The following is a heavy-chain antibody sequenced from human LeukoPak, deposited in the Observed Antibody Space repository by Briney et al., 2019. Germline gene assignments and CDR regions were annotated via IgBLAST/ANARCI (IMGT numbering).Heavy chain of an antibody. V-gene: IGHV3-23*01. CDR3: AKGKITFGGVIVRVTPFDY. Sequence: GGSLRLSCAASGFTFSSYAMSWVRQAPGKGLEWVSAISGSGGSTYYADSVKGRFTISRDNSKNTLYLQMNSLRAEDTAVYYCAKGKITFGGVIVRVTPFDYWGQGTLVTVSS. J-gene: IGHJ4*02. CDR2: ISGSGGST. D-gene: IGHD3-16*02. CDR1: GFTFSSYA.